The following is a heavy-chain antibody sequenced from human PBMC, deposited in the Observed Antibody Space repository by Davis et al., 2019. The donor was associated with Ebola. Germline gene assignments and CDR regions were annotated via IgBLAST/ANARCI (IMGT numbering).Heavy chain of an antibody. Sequence: SETLSLTCTVSGGSISTNYWSWIRQPPGKGLEWIGYIYYSGSTKYNPSLKSRVTISVDTSKNQFSLNLRSVTAADTAVYYCASLLTYYYGSGTYSSPYYFDYWGQGTLATVSS. CDR3: ASLLTYYYGSGTYSSPYYFDY. CDR1: GGSISTNY. CDR2: IYYSGST. J-gene: IGHJ4*02. V-gene: IGHV4-59*08. D-gene: IGHD3-10*01.